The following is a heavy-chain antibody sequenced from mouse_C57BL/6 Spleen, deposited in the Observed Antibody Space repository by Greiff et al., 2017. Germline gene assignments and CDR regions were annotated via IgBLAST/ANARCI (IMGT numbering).Heavy chain of an antibody. CDR3: ARSLYFDV. CDR1: GYTFTSYW. CDR2: IDPSDSYT. V-gene: IGHV1-59*01. J-gene: IGHJ1*03. Sequence: VQLQQPGAELVRPGTSVKLSCKASGYTFTSYWMHWVKQRPGQGLEWIGVIDPSDSYTNYNQKFKGKATLTVDTSSSTAYMQLSSLTSEDSAVYYCARSLYFDVWGTGTTVTVSS.